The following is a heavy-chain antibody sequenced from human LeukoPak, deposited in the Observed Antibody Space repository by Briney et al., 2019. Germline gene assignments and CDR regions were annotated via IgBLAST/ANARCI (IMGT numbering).Heavy chain of an antibody. CDR3: ARVGDILTGPPWD. CDR2: IYYSGST. D-gene: IGHD3-9*01. V-gene: IGHV4-59*01. Sequence: SETLSLTCTVSGGSISSYYWSWIRQPPGKGLEWIGYIYYSGSTNYNPSLKSRVTISVDTSKNQFSLKLSSVTAADTAVYYCARVGDILTGPPWDWGQGTLVTVSS. J-gene: IGHJ4*02. CDR1: GGSISSYY.